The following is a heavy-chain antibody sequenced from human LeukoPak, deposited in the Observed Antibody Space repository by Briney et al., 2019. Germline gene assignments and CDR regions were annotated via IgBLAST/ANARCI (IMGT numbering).Heavy chain of an antibody. CDR2: ISYDGSNK. CDR3: ARDSMFYYFDY. V-gene: IGHV3-30-3*01. Sequence: PGGSLRLSCAASGFTFSSYAMHWVRQAPGKGLEWVAVISYDGSNKYYADSVEGRFTISRDNSKNTLYLQMNSLRAEDTAVYYCARDSMFYYFDYWGRGTLVTVSS. D-gene: IGHD2/OR15-2a*01. CDR1: GFTFSSYA. J-gene: IGHJ4*02.